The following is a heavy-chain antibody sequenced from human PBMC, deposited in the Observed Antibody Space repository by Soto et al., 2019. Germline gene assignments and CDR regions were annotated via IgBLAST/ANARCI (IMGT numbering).Heavy chain of an antibody. V-gene: IGHV1-18*01. CDR3: ARDAVYYYDSSGYSLTWFDP. CDR2: ISAYNGNT. Sequence: ASVKVSCKASGYTFTSYGSSWGRQAPGQGLEWMGWISAYNGNTNYAQKLQGRVTMTTDTSTSTAYMELRSLRSDDTAVYYCARDAVYYYDSSGYSLTWFDPWGQGTLVTVSS. J-gene: IGHJ5*02. D-gene: IGHD3-22*01. CDR1: GYTFTSYG.